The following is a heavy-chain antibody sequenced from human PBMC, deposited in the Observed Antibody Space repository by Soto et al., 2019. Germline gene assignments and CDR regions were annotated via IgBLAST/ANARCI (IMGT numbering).Heavy chain of an antibody. Sequence: PGGSLRLSCAASGFTFSSYSMNWARQAPGKGLEWVSSISSSTSYIYYADSVKGRFTISRDSSKNTVSLEMTSLRAEDTAVYYCAKGGRQWLVTSDFNYWGQGTLVTVSS. CDR2: ISSSTSYI. J-gene: IGHJ4*02. CDR1: GFTFSSYS. D-gene: IGHD6-19*01. CDR3: AKGGRQWLVTSDFNY. V-gene: IGHV3-21*01.